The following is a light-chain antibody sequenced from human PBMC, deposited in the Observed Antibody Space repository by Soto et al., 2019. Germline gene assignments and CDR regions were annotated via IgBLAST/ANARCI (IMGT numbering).Light chain of an antibody. J-gene: IGKJ4*01. Sequence: IQMTQSPSSLSASVGDRVTITCRASQGIGNDLGWYQQKPGNAPKRLIYAASSLQSGVPSRFSGSESGTEFTLTISSLQPEDFATYYCQQYNSYPLTFGGGTKVEVK. CDR2: AAS. CDR1: QGIGND. CDR3: QQYNSYPLT. V-gene: IGKV1-17*01.